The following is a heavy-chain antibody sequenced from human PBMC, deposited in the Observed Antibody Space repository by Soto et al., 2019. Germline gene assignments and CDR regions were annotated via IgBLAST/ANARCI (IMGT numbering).Heavy chain of an antibody. Sequence: QVQLQESGPGLVKPSQTLSLTCTVSGGSISSGGYYWSWIRQHPGKGLEWIGYIYYSGSTYYNPSLKSRVTITVNTSKNQFSLKLSSVTAADTAVYYCARAVIYYGSGSPHHDYWGQGTLVTVSS. D-gene: IGHD3-10*01. CDR1: GGSISSGGYY. J-gene: IGHJ4*02. CDR2: IYYSGST. CDR3: ARAVIYYGSGSPHHDY. V-gene: IGHV4-31*03.